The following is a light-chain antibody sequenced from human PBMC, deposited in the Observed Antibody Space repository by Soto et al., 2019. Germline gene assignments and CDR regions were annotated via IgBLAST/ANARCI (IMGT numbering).Light chain of an antibody. CDR2: AAS. CDR1: QGIRSA. CDR3: LLDYSYLWA. V-gene: IGKV1-6*01. Sequence: AIQVTQSPSSLSASVGDSVTITCRTSQGIRSALGWYQQKPGKVPKLLIYAASTLRSGVPSRFSGSGSGRDFTLTISSLQPEDFATYYCLLDYSYLWAFGQGTKVE. J-gene: IGKJ1*01.